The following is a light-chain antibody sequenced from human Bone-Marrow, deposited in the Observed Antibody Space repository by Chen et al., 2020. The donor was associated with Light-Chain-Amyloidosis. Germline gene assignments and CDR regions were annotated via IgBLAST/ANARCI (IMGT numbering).Light chain of an antibody. CDR2: DDS. CDR1: NIGSTS. Sequence: SYVLTQPSSVSVAPGQTATIACGGKNIGSTSVHWYQQTPGQAPLLVVYDDSDRHSGIPERLSGSNSGNTATLTISRVEAGDEADYYCQVWDRSSDRPVFGGGTKLTVL. J-gene: IGLJ3*02. V-gene: IGLV3-21*02. CDR3: QVWDRSSDRPV.